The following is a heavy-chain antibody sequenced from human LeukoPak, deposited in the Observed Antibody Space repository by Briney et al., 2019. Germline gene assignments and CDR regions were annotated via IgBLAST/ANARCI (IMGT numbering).Heavy chain of an antibody. V-gene: IGHV1-18*01. D-gene: IGHD6-13*01. Sequence: VASVKVSCKASGYTFTSYGISWVRQAPGQGLEWMGWISAYNGNTNYAQKLQGRVTMTTDTSTSTAYMELRSLRSDDTAVYYCAREMPTEYSSSWDSYYYYYMDVWGKGTTVTVSS. CDR2: ISAYNGNT. CDR3: AREMPTEYSSSWDSYYYYYMDV. CDR1: GYTFTSYG. J-gene: IGHJ6*03.